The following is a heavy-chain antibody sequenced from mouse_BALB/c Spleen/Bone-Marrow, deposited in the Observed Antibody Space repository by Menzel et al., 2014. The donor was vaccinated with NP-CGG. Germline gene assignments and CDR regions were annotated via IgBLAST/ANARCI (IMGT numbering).Heavy chain of an antibody. D-gene: IGHD2-4*01. CDR1: GFNIKDTY. J-gene: IGHJ1*01. V-gene: IGHV14-3*02. CDR3: ATMITDWYFDV. CDR2: IDPANGNT. Sequence: EVQLQQSGAELVKPGASVKLSCTASGFNIKDTYMHWVKQRPEQGLEWIGRIDPANGNTKYDPKFQGKATITADTSSNTAYLQLSSMTSEDTAVYYCATMITDWYFDVWGAEATVNDSS.